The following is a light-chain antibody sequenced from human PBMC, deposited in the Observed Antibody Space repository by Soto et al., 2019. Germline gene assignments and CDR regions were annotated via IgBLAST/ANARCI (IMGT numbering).Light chain of an antibody. CDR3: QEYNNWPRRT. CDR2: GAS. Sequence: EVLMTQSPATLSMSPGERATLSCRASQSVSSNLAWYQQKPGQAPTLLIYGASTRATGVSARFSGSGSGTAFTLTISSLQSEDFAVYYCQEYNNWPRRTFGQGTKVEIK. J-gene: IGKJ1*01. V-gene: IGKV3-15*01. CDR1: QSVSSN.